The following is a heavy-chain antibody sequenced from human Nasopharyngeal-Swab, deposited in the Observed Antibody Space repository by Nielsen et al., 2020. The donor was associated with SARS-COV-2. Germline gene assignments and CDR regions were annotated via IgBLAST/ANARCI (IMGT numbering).Heavy chain of an antibody. CDR2: ISGSGGST. D-gene: IGHD3-16*02. J-gene: IGHJ4*02. CDR1: GFTFSSYE. CDR3: AKDQRRPGGASVYFDY. Sequence: GESLKISCAASGFTFSSYEMNWVRQAPGKGLEWVSAISGSGGSTYYADSVKGRSTISRDNSKNTLYLQMNSLRAEDTDVYYCAKDQRRPGGASVYFDYWGQGTLVTVSS. V-gene: IGHV3-23*01.